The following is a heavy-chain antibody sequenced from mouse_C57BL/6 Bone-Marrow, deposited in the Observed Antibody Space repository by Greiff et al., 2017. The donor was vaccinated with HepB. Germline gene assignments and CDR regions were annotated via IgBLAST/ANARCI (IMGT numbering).Heavy chain of an antibody. CDR1: GFTFSDYG. D-gene: IGHD1-1*01. Sequence: EVKLQESGGGLVKPGGSLKLSCAASGFTFSDYGMHWVRQAPEKGLEWVAYFSSGSSTIYYADTVKGRFTISRDNAKNTLFLQMNSLRSEDTAMYYGAWGYYGSSPYWYFDVWGTGTTVTVSS. J-gene: IGHJ1*03. CDR2: FSSGSSTI. CDR3: AWGYYGSSPYWYFDV. V-gene: IGHV5-17*01.